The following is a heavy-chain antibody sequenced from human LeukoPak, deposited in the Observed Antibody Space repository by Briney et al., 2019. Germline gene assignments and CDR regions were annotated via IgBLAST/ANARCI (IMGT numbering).Heavy chain of an antibody. Sequence: PSETLSLTCTVPGGSISSDHWSWIRQPPGKGLEWIGYIYYSGSTNYSPSLKSRVTISVDTSKNQFSLKLSSVTAADTAVYYCARKCLTGGLDYWGQGTLVTVSS. CDR1: GGSISSDH. CDR3: ARKCLTGGLDY. CDR2: IYYSGST. D-gene: IGHD2-8*02. V-gene: IGHV4-59*01. J-gene: IGHJ4*02.